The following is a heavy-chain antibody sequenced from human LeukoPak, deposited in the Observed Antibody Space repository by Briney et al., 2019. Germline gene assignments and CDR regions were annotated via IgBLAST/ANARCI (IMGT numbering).Heavy chain of an antibody. CDR3: ARRSLDSDGADAFDV. J-gene: IGHJ3*01. Sequence: GESLKISCEGVGYNFATSWIGWVRQMPGNRLEWMGIIYPFDSNTRYSPSFQGQVTFSADKSISTASLHWSSLNASDTAMYYCARRSLDSDGADAFDVWGQGTMVTVSS. CDR2: IYPFDSNT. CDR1: GYNFATSW. D-gene: IGHD4/OR15-4a*01. V-gene: IGHV5-51*01.